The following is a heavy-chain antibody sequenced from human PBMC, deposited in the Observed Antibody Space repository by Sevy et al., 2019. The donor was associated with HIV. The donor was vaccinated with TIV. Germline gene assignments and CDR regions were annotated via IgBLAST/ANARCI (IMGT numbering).Heavy chain of an antibody. D-gene: IGHD5-12*01. CDR1: GFTFSSYA. CDR2: ISGSGGST. J-gene: IGHJ3*02. V-gene: IGHV3-23*01. CDR3: AKGETYGYNFDAFDI. Sequence: GGSLRLSCAASGFTFSSYAMSWVRQAPGKGLEWVSAISGSGGSTYYADSVKGRFTISRDNSKNTLYLQMNSLRAEDMAVYYCAKGETYGYNFDAFDIWGQGTMVTVSS.